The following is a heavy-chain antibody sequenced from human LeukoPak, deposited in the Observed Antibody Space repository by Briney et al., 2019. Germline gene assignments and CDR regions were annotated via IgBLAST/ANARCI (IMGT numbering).Heavy chain of an antibody. CDR3: ARSRGWGSDNDRFSADFDY. Sequence: PSEALSLTCTVSGGSLNDYFWSWIRQPPRKGLEWIGYIFYSGRTHYNPSLKSRVTISLDTSKNQISLKLNSVTAADTAVYYCARSRGWGSDNDRFSADFDYWGQGTLVTVSS. CDR2: IFYSGRT. V-gene: IGHV4-59*01. J-gene: IGHJ4*02. CDR1: GGSLNDYF. D-gene: IGHD2-21*02.